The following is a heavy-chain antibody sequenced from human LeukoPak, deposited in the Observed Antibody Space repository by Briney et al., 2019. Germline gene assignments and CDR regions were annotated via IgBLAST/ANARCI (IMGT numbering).Heavy chain of an antibody. Sequence: PGGSLRLSCAASGFTFDDYAMHWVRQAPWKGLEWVSGVSWNSGSIGYADSVKGRFTISRDNAKNSLYLQMNSLRAEDTALYYCAKDIRAITMVRPVILDYWGQGTLVTVSS. J-gene: IGHJ4*02. CDR1: GFTFDDYA. CDR2: VSWNSGSI. CDR3: AKDIRAITMVRPVILDY. D-gene: IGHD3-10*01. V-gene: IGHV3-9*01.